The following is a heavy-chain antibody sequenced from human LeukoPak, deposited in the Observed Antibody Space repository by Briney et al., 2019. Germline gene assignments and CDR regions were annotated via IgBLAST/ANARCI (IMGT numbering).Heavy chain of an antibody. CDR3: ARRGYCSSTSCYEYWFDP. Sequence: SETLSLTCTVSGGSISSSSYYWGWIRQPPGKGLEWNGMTYYSGSTYYNPSLKSRLTISVDTSKNQFSLKLSSVTATDTAVYYCARRGYCSSTSCYEYWFDPWGQGTLVTVSS. J-gene: IGHJ5*02. CDR2: TYYSGST. CDR1: GGSISSSSYY. D-gene: IGHD2-2*01. V-gene: IGHV4-39*01.